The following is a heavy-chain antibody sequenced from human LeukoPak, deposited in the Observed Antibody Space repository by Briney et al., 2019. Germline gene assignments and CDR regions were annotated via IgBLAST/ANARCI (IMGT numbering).Heavy chain of an antibody. V-gene: IGHV3-23*01. CDR2: ISGSGGST. Sequence: GGTPRLSCAASGFTFSSYGMSWARQAPGKGLEWVSAISGSGGSTYYADSVKGRFTISRDNSKNTLFLQVNGLRADDTAVYYCAKPSTGYSSSWYGYFQHWGQGTLVTVSS. D-gene: IGHD6-13*01. J-gene: IGHJ1*01. CDR3: AKPSTGYSSSWYGYFQH. CDR1: GFTFSSYG.